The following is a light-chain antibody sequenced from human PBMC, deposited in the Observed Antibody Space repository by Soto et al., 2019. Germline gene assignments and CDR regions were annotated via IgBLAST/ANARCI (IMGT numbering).Light chain of an antibody. V-gene: IGLV1-47*01. J-gene: IGLJ3*02. CDR3: AAWDDSLSGV. CDR2: RNT. CDR1: SSNIGSNY. Sequence: QSVLTQPPSASGTPGQRVTISCSGSSSNIGSNYVYWYQQLPGTAPKPLIYRNTQRPSGVPDRFSGSKSGTSASLAISGLRSEDEADYYCAAWDDSLSGVFGGGTKLTVL.